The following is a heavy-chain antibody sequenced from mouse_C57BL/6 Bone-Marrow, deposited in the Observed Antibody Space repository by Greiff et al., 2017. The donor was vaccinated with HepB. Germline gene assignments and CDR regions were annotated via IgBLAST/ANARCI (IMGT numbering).Heavy chain of an antibody. CDR2: LYPGSGSI. D-gene: IGHD4-1*01. CDR1: GYTFTEYT. Sequence: QVQLQQSGAELVKPGASVKLSCKASGYTFTEYTIHWVKQRSGQGLEWIGWLYPGSGSIKYNEKFKDKATLTADKSSSTVYMELSRLTSEDSAVYFCARHESRRDLDSGPFAYWGQGTLVTVSA. J-gene: IGHJ3*01. V-gene: IGHV1-62-2*01. CDR3: ARHESRRDLDSGPFAY.